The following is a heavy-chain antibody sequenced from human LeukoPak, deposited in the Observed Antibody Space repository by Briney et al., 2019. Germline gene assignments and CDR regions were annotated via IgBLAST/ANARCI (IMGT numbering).Heavy chain of an antibody. D-gene: IGHD2-2*01. CDR1: GYTFTGYY. V-gene: IGHV1-2*02. Sequence: ASVKVSCKASGYTFTGYYMHWVRQAPGQGLQWMGWINPNSGGTNYAQRFQGRVTMTRDTSISTAYMELNRLTSDDTAVYYCARDQEDIVLVPGAMGYWGQGTLVTASS. CDR2: INPNSGGT. J-gene: IGHJ4*02. CDR3: ARDQEDIVLVPGAMGY.